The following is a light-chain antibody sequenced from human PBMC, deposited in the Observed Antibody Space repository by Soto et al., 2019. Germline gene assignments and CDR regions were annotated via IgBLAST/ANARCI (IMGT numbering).Light chain of an antibody. CDR3: QQRGNWPQT. CDR2: DAF. Sequence: EIVLTQSPATLSLSPGERATLSCRASQSVRSYLAWYQQKPGQTPRLLIYDAFNSATGIPARFSGSGSGADFTLTISSLEPEDFAVYYCQQRGNWPQTFGPGTKVDI. CDR1: QSVRSY. V-gene: IGKV3-11*01. J-gene: IGKJ3*01.